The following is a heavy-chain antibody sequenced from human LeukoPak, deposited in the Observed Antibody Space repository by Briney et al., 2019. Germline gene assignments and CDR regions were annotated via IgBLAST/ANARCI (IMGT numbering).Heavy chain of an antibody. J-gene: IGHJ4*02. CDR2: INPSGGST. CDR1: GYTLTSYY. V-gene: IGHV1-46*01. D-gene: IGHD6-19*01. CDR3: ARDGGIAVAGAPHSWYYFDY. Sequence: ASVKVSCKASGYTLTSYYMHWVRQAPGQGLEWMGIINPSGGSTSYAQQFQGRVTMTMDTSTSTVYMELSRLRSEDTAVYYCARDGGIAVAGAPHSWYYFDYWGQGTLVTVSS.